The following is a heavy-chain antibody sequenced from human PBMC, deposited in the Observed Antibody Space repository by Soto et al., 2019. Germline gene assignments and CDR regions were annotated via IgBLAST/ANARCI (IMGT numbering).Heavy chain of an antibody. CDR3: ARGIYSYGLYYFDY. J-gene: IGHJ4*02. CDR1: GYTFTSYS. D-gene: IGHD5-18*01. CDR2: ISAYNGNT. V-gene: IGHV1-18*01. Sequence: ASVKVSCKASGYTFTSYSISWVRQAPGQGLEWMGWISAYNGNTNYAQKLQGRVTMTTDTSTSTAYMELRSLRSDDTAVYYCARGIYSYGLYYFDYWGQGTLVTVSS.